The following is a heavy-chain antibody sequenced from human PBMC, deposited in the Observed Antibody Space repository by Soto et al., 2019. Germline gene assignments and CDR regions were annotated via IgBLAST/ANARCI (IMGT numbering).Heavy chain of an antibody. CDR2: IYYTGST. V-gene: IGHV4-61*01. CDR1: GGSVSSGSYY. J-gene: IGHJ3*02. CDR3: ARDPMELKNAFDI. D-gene: IGHD1-7*01. Sequence: QVQLQESGPGLVKPSETLSLTCTVSGGSVSSGSYYWSWIRQPPGKGLEWIGYIYYTGSTNYNPSHKSRVTISVYTSKNQFSLKLSSVTAADSAVYFCARDPMELKNAFDIWGQGTMVTVSS.